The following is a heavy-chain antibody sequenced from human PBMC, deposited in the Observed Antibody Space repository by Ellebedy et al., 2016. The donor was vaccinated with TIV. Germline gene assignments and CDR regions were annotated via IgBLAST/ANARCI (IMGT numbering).Heavy chain of an antibody. J-gene: IGHJ6*03. CDR2: ISSSSSYI. CDR1: GFTFSSYS. CDR3: ARESHFFGVVTPPYYYYYMDV. D-gene: IGHD3-3*01. Sequence: GESLKISXAASGFTFSSYSMNWVRQAPGKGLEWVSSISSSSSYIYYADSVKGRFTISRDNAKNSLYLQMNSLRAEDTAVYYCARESHFFGVVTPPYYYYYMDVWGKGTTVTVSS. V-gene: IGHV3-21*01.